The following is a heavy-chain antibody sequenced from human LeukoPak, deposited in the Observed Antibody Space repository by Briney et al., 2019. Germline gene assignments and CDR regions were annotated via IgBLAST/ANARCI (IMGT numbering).Heavy chain of an antibody. D-gene: IGHD2-2*01. CDR1: GGSISRSNYY. V-gene: IGHV4-39*07. CDR3: ARGRIVVVPAAMLRYYYYGMDV. Sequence: PSETLSLTCTVSGGSISRSNYYWVWLRQPPGKGLEWIATINYSGNTYYNPPLKSRVTISVDTSKNQFSLKLSSVTAADTAVYYCARGRIVVVPAAMLRYYYYGMDVWGQGTTVTVSS. J-gene: IGHJ6*02. CDR2: INYSGNT.